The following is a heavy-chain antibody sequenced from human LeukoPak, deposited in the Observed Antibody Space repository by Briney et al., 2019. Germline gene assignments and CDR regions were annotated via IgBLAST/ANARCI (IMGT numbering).Heavy chain of an antibody. CDR3: ARDNWNYGSSMDV. Sequence: KTSETLSLTCTVFGGSISSYYWSWIRQPPGKGLEWIGYIYYSGSTNYNPSLKSRVTISVDTSKNQFSLKLSSVTAADTAVYYCARDNWNYGSSMDVWGQGTTVTVSS. CDR1: GGSISSYY. D-gene: IGHD1-7*01. V-gene: IGHV4-59*01. CDR2: IYYSGST. J-gene: IGHJ6*02.